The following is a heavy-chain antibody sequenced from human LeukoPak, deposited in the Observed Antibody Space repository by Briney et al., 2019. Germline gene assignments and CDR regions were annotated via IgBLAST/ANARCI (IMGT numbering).Heavy chain of an antibody. D-gene: IGHD1-1*01. CDR3: ARGETTLYYFDY. Sequence: ASVKVSCKASGYTFTSYYKHWVRQAPGQGLEWMGIINPSGGSTCYAQKFQGRVTMTRDTSTSTVYMELSSLRSEDTAVYYCARGETTLYYFDYWGQGTLVTAPS. CDR1: GYTFTSYY. V-gene: IGHV1-46*01. J-gene: IGHJ4*02. CDR2: INPSGGST.